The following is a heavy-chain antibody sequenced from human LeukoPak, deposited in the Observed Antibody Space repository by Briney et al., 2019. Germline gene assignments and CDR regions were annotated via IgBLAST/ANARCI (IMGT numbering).Heavy chain of an antibody. CDR2: ISSSGSTI. V-gene: IGHV3-11*01. Sequence: GGSLRLSCAASGFTFSDYYMRWIRQAPGKGLEWVSYISSSGSTIYYADSVKGRFIISRDNAKNSLYLQMNSLRADDTAVYYCARDRGEGYPDYWGQGTLVTVSS. D-gene: IGHD5-18*01. CDR1: GFTFSDYY. J-gene: IGHJ4*02. CDR3: ARDRGEGYPDY.